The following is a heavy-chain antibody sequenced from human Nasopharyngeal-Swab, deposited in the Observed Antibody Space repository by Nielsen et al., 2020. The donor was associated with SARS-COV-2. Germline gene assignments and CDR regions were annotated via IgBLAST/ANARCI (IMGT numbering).Heavy chain of an antibody. V-gene: IGHV1-69*05. CDR3: ARDGGSGSYGGVDYYYYMDV. J-gene: IGHJ6*03. Sequence: SVKVSCKASGGTFSSYAISWVRQAPGQGLEWMGGIIPIFGTANYAQKFQGRVTITRDTSASTAYMELSSLRSEDTAVYYCARDGGSGSYGGVDYYYYMDVWGKGTTVTVSS. CDR1: GGTFSSYA. D-gene: IGHD3-10*01. CDR2: IIPIFGTA.